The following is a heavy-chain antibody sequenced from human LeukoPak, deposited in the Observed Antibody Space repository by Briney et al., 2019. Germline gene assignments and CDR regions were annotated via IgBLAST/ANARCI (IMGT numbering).Heavy chain of an antibody. CDR3: AKNGYYGDFSRPTNIDY. J-gene: IGHJ4*02. V-gene: IGHV3-23*01. CDR1: GFTFSSYA. D-gene: IGHD4-17*01. Sequence: GGSLRLSCAASGFTFSSYAMSWVRQAPGKGLEWVSAISGSGGSTYYADSVKGRFTISRDNSKNTLYLQMNSLRAEDTAVYYCAKNGYYGDFSRPTNIDYWGQGTLVTVSS. CDR2: ISGSGGST.